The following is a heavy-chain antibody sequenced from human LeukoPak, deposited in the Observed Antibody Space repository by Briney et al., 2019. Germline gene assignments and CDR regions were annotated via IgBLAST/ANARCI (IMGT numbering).Heavy chain of an antibody. J-gene: IGHJ3*02. CDR1: GGSISSYY. CDR3: AREGGYSSGWDAFDI. CDR2: IYYSGST. D-gene: IGHD6-19*01. Sequence: LETLSLTCTVSGGSISSYYWSWIRQPPGKGLEWIGYIYYSGSTNYNPSLKSRVTISVDTSKNQFSLKLSSVTAADTAVYYCAREGGYSSGWDAFDIWGQGTMVTVSS. V-gene: IGHV4-59*01.